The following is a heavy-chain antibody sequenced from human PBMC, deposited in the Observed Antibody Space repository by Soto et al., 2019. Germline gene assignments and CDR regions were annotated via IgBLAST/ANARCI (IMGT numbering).Heavy chain of an antibody. CDR1: GFTFSSYS. CDR2: ISSSSSYI. D-gene: IGHD5-18*01. J-gene: IGHJ6*03. Sequence: EVQLVESGGGLVKPGGSLRLSCAASGFTFSSYSMNWVRQAPGKGLEWVSSISSSSSYIYYADSVKGRFTIARDNAKNSLYLQMKSLRAEDTAVYYCAREGGYSYHYYYYYMDVWGKGTTVTVSS. V-gene: IGHV3-21*01. CDR3: AREGGYSYHYYYYYMDV.